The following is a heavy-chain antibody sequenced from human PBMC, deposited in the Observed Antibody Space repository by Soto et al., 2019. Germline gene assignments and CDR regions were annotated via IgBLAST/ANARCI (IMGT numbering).Heavy chain of an antibody. J-gene: IGHJ4*02. D-gene: IGHD6-13*01. CDR3: ARDPGIAAVGTVGYFDY. V-gene: IGHV3-7*01. CDR2: IRQDGSEK. CDR1: GFTFNSYW. Sequence: EVQLVESGGGLVQPGGSLRLSCAVSGFTFNSYWMSWVRQAPGKGLEWVANIRQDGSEKHYVDSVKGRFTISRDNAKNSLYLEMNSLRAEDTAVYYCARDPGIAAVGTVGYFDYWGQGTLVTVSS.